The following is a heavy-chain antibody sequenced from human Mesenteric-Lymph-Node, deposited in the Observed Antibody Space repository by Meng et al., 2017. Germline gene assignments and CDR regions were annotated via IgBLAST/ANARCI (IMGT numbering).Heavy chain of an antibody. CDR2: MNPNSGNT. J-gene: IGHJ1*01. V-gene: IGHV1-8*01. Sequence: VQLVHSGAEVKKPGALVKVSCKASGYTFTSYDINWVRQATGQGLEWMGWMNPNSGNTGYAQKFQGRVTITRNTSISTAYMELSSLRSEDTAVYYCARGSYYYDSSGYQDFQHWGQGTLVTVSS. CDR3: ARGSYYYDSSGYQDFQH. D-gene: IGHD3-22*01. CDR1: GYTFTSYD.